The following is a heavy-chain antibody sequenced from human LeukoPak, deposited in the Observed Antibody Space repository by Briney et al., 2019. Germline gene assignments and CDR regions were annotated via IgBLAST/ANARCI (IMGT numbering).Heavy chain of an antibody. CDR2: IYYSGST. J-gene: IGHJ4*02. CDR3: LSDILTGYNQPPPDY. CDR1: GGSISSSSYY. Sequence: SETLSLTCTVSGGSISSSSYYWGWIRQPPGKGLEWIGSIYYSGSTYYNPSLKSRVTISVDTSKNQFSLKLSSVTAADTAVYYCLSDILTGYNQPPPDYWGQGTLVTVSS. V-gene: IGHV4-39*01. D-gene: IGHD3-9*01.